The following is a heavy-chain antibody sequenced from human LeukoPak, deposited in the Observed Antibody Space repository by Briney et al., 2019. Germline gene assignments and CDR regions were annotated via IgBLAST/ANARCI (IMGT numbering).Heavy chain of an antibody. CDR1: GFTLSSYA. V-gene: IGHV3-23*01. J-gene: IGHJ4*02. D-gene: IGHD3-22*01. CDR3: AKAPTKEEEWLLLNYFDY. Sequence: GGSLSLSCVGSGFTLSSYAMSWVRQAPGKGLEWVSAISGSGTRTYYADSVKGRFTISRDNSKNTLYLQMNSLRAEDTAVYYCAKAPTKEEEWLLLNYFDYWGQGTLVTVSS. CDR2: ISGSGTRT.